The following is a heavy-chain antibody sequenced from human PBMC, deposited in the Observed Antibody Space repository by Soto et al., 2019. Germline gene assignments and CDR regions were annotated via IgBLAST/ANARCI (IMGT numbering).Heavy chain of an antibody. V-gene: IGHV3-48*02. Sequence: GGSLRLSCAASGFTFSTYNMNWVRQAPGKGLEWLSFIRSGGTAKYYADSVKGRFAISRDNAKNSLYLQMNSLREEDTAVYYCARDKWERSFDYWGQGTLVTVSS. J-gene: IGHJ4*02. CDR2: IRSGGTAK. CDR3: ARDKWERSFDY. D-gene: IGHD1-26*01. CDR1: GFTFSTYN.